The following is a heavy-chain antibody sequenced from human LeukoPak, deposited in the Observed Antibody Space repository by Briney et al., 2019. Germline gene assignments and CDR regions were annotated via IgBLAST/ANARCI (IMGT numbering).Heavy chain of an antibody. CDR1: GFTFSNAW. V-gene: IGHV3-7*01. D-gene: IGHD3-10*01. Sequence: GGSLRLSCAASGFTFSNAWMSWVRQAPGKGLEWVANIKQDGSEKYYVDSVKGRFTISRDNAKNSLYLQMNSLRAEDTAVYYCARVGVELLWFGESTRTYYFDYWGQGTLVTVSS. CDR2: IKQDGSEK. J-gene: IGHJ4*02. CDR3: ARVGVELLWFGESTRTYYFDY.